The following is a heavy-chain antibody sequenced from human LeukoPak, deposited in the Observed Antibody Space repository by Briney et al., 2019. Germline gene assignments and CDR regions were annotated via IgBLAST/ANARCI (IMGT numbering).Heavy chain of an antibody. CDR3: ARESVAGTLWYFDL. J-gene: IGHJ2*01. CDR1: GFNFSDYY. CDR2: ISSSGSSL. Sequence: GRSLRLSCAASGFNFSDYYMSWIRQSPGKGLEWISYISSSGSSLYYVDSVRGRFTISRDNAKNSLYLQMNSLRAEDTAVYYCARESVAGTLWYFDLWGRGTLVTVSS. V-gene: IGHV3-11*01. D-gene: IGHD6-19*01.